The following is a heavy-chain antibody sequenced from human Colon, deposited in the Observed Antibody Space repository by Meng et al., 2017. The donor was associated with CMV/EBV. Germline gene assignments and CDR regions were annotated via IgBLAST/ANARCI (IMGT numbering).Heavy chain of an antibody. J-gene: IGHJ4*02. Sequence: GGSLRLSCAASGFTFINYGMNWVRQAPGKGLEWLPFIRYAGITKSSADSVKGRFTIPRDNSKNILYLQMNSLGAEDTAMYYCAKAPGAAAGTSPFFDYWGQGTLVTVSS. CDR1: GFTFINYG. D-gene: IGHD6-13*01. CDR3: AKAPGAAAGTSPFFDY. CDR2: IRYAGITK. V-gene: IGHV3-30*02.